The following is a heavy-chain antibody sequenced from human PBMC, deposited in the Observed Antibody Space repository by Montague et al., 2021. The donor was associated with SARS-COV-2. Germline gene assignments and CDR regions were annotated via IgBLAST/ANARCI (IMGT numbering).Heavy chain of an antibody. J-gene: IGHJ4*02. CDR2: IYNNLSS. D-gene: IGHD1-20*01. Sequence: GEGQKWDLQIYNNLSSRFNPAIKSRVTMSVDTSKNQFSLKLSSVTAADTAVYYCVRDQGRSNWNYPDYWGQGTLV. V-gene: IGHV4-4*07. CDR3: VRDQGRSNWNYPDY.